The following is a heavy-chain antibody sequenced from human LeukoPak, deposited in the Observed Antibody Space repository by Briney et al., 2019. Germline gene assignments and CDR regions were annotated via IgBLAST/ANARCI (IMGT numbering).Heavy chain of an antibody. V-gene: IGHV3-7*03. J-gene: IGHJ4*02. CDR1: GFTFSRSW. CDR3: GRDLIGTAASWDS. D-gene: IGHD6-25*01. Sequence: PGGSLRLSCVVSGFTFSRSWMSWVRQAPGKGLEWVAKIKQDGSEKNYVDSVKGRFTISRDNAKNSLYLQMNSLRVEDTAVYYCGRDLIGTAASWDSWGQGTLVTVSS. CDR2: IKQDGSEK.